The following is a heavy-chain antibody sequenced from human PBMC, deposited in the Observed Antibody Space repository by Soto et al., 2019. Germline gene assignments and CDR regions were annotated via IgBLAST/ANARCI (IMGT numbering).Heavy chain of an antibody. D-gene: IGHD2-21*02. V-gene: IGHV3-23*01. CDR1: GFAFKNYA. CDR2: ISGSGNT. J-gene: IGHJ4*02. Sequence: GGSLRLSCVASGFAFKNYAITFFRHSPGKWLECVSGISGSGNTYYADSVKGRFTISRDNPRNTVYLQMDSLRAEDTAVYYCAKRGPVVTLEKYFDYWGQGALVTVSS. CDR3: AKRGPVVTLEKYFDY.